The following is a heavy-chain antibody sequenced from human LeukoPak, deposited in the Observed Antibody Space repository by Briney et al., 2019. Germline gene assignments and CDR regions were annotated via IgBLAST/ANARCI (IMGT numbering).Heavy chain of an antibody. CDR1: GGSFSGYY. CDR2: INHSGST. V-gene: IGHV4-34*01. Sequence: PSETLSLTCAVYGGSFSGYYWSWIRQPPGKGLEWIGEINHSGSTNYNPSLKSRVTISVDTSKNQFTLKLSSVTAADTAVYYCARAPGGYYGVDVWGQGTTVTVSS. J-gene: IGHJ6*02. D-gene: IGHD2-2*01. CDR3: ARAPGGYYGVDV.